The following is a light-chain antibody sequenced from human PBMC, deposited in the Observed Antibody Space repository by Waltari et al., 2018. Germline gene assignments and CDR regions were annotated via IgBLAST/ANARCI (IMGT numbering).Light chain of an antibody. CDR3: CSHTGSNTWV. Sequence: QSALTQPASVSGSPGPPITIPRTGTSRYNLVHWYQQYPGEAPKVVIFEDTKRPSGVSNRFSASKSGNTASLTISGLQAEDEADYYCCSHTGSNTWVFGGGTKVTVL. V-gene: IGLV2-23*01. CDR1: SRYNL. CDR2: EDT. J-gene: IGLJ3*02.